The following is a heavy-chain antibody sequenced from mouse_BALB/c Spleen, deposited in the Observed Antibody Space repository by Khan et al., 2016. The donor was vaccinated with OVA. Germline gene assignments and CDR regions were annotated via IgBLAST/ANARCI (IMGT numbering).Heavy chain of an antibody. Sequence: EVKLLESGPGLVKPSQSLSLTCTVTGYSITSDYAWNWIRQFPGNKLEWMGYISCSGSTSYNPSLKSRISITRDTSKNQFFLQLNSVTTEDTATYYCARSIMANWGQGTTLTVSS. V-gene: IGHV3-2*02. CDR2: ISCSGST. J-gene: IGHJ2*01. CDR1: GYSITSDYA. CDR3: ARSIMAN.